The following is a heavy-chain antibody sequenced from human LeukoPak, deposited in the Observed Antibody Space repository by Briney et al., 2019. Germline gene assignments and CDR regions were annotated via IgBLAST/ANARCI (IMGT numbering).Heavy chain of an antibody. Sequence: GRSLRLSCAASGFSFDDYAMHWVRQTPGKGLEWVSGISWNSDTIGYADSGKGRFTISRDNAKNSLYLQMNSLRGEDTALYYCAKDISGTYLAALDYWGQGTLVTVSS. D-gene: IGHD1-26*01. CDR3: AKDISGTYLAALDY. V-gene: IGHV3-9*01. CDR2: ISWNSDTI. J-gene: IGHJ4*02. CDR1: GFSFDDYA.